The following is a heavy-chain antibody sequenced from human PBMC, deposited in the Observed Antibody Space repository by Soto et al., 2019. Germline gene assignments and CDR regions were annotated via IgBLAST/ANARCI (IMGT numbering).Heavy chain of an antibody. J-gene: IGHJ4*02. CDR3: ARGRSMAAVAGTGGFDY. CDR1: GGSFSGYY. D-gene: IGHD6-19*01. Sequence: SETLSLTCAVYGGSFSGYYWSWIRQPPGKGLEWIGEINHSGSTNYNPSLKSRVTISVDTSKNQFSLKLSSVTAADTAVYYCARGRSMAAVAGTGGFDYWGQGTLVTVSA. CDR2: INHSGST. V-gene: IGHV4-34*01.